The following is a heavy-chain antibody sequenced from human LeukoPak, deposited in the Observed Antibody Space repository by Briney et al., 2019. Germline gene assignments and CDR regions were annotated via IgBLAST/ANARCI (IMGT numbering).Heavy chain of an antibody. CDR2: INSRSDTI. D-gene: IGHD2-2*01. CDR1: GFSFSSYS. Sequence: GSLRLSCVASGFSFSSYSMNWVRQAPGKGLEWISYINSRSDTIYYADSVKGRFTVSRDNANNSLHLQMNSLRAEDTAVYYCARFFVSLVPGPTGLLNDYWGQGTLVTVSS. CDR3: ARFFVSLVPGPTGLLNDY. V-gene: IGHV3-48*01. J-gene: IGHJ4*02.